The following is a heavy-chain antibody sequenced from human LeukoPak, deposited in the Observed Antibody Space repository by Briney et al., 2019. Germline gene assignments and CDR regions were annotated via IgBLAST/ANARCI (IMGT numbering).Heavy chain of an antibody. D-gene: IGHD7-27*01. J-gene: IGHJ6*03. Sequence: SETLSLTCAVYGGSFSGYYWSWIRQPPGKGLEWIGEINHSGSTNYNPSLKSRVTISVDTSKNQFSLKLSSVTAADTAVYYCARHGDVYYYYYYYMDVWGKGTTVTVSS. V-gene: IGHV4-34*01. CDR1: GGSFSGYY. CDR3: ARHGDVYYYYYYYMDV. CDR2: INHSGST.